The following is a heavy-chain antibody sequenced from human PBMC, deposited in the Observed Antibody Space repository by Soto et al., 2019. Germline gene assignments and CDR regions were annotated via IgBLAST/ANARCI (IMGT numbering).Heavy chain of an antibody. Sequence: QVQLQESGPGLVKPSETLSLTCTVSGGSISSYYWSWIRQPPGKGLEWIGYIYYSGSTNYNPSIKSRVTISVDTSKNQFSLKLSSVTAADTAVYYCARPHGGSGGWDNWFDPWGQGTLVTVSS. D-gene: IGHD6-25*01. CDR2: IYYSGST. CDR1: GGSISSYY. V-gene: IGHV4-59*01. J-gene: IGHJ5*02. CDR3: ARPHGGSGGWDNWFDP.